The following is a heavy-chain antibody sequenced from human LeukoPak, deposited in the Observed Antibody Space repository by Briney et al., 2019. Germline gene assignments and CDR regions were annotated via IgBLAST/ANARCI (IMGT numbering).Heavy chain of an antibody. D-gene: IGHD1-26*01. J-gene: IGHJ6*02. CDR1: GFTLSSYA. Sequence: GGSLRLSCAASGFTLSSYAMSWVRQAPGKGLEWVSAISGSGGSTYYADSVKGRFTISRDNSKDTLYLQMNSLRAEDTAVYYCAKPQTPYRRHYYYYGMDVWGQGTTVTVS. V-gene: IGHV3-23*01. CDR3: AKPQTPYRRHYYYYGMDV. CDR2: ISGSGGST.